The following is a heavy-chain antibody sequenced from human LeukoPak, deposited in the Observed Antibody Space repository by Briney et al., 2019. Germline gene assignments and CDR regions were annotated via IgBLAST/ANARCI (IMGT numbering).Heavy chain of an antibody. CDR1: GFTFSFHL. V-gene: IGHV3-7*01. J-gene: IGHJ4*02. CDR2: IKYDGSEM. CDR3: ASGSHDF. D-gene: IGHD6-19*01. Sequence: PGGSLRLTCAASGFTFSFHLMTWVSHAPGKGLEWVANIKYDGSEMYYVDSVKGRFTISRDNAKSSLFLQMNSLRAEDTAVYYCASGSHDFWGQGTLVTVSS.